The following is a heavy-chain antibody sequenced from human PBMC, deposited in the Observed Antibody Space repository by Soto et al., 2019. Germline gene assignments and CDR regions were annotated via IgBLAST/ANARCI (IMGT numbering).Heavy chain of an antibody. CDR3: AKGPGDCGVVISPYYYYMDV. D-gene: IGHD3-3*01. Sequence: PGGSLRLSCAASGFTFSSYAMSWVRQAPGKGLEWVSAISGSGGSTYYADSVKGRFTISRDNSKNTLYLQMNSLRAEDTAVYYCAKGPGDCGVVISPYYYYMDVWGKGTTVTVSS. V-gene: IGHV3-23*01. CDR1: GFTFSSYA. J-gene: IGHJ6*03. CDR2: ISGSGGST.